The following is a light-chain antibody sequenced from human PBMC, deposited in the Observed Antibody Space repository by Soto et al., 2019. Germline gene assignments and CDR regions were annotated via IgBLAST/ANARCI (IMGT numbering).Light chain of an antibody. CDR1: SSDIDVYDL. J-gene: IGLJ1*01. CDR2: GVS. V-gene: IGLV2-23*02. Sequence: QSALTQPASVSGSPGQSITISCTGTSSDIDVYDLVSWYRQYPGKAPKLMIYGVSKRPSGVSDRFSGSKSGNTASLTISGLQTEDEADYYCCSYAGFTTDVFGSGTKLTVL. CDR3: CSYAGFTTDV.